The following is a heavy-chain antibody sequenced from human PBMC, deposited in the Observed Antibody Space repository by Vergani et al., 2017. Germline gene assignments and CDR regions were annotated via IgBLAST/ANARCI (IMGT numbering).Heavy chain of an antibody. CDR3: AGVDTQMPATSRFYYMDV. Sequence: QVQLQESGPGVVKPSQTLSLTCAVSGGSISSGDHCWTWIRQRPGKGLEWIGYIFYSGTTYDNPSLRSRLTNSVDTSQNQFSLKLRSVTAADTAVYYCAGVDTQMPATSRFYYMDVWGKGATGVVSS. D-gene: IGHD6-25*01. CDR1: GGSISSGDHC. J-gene: IGHJ6*03. V-gene: IGHV4-31*11. CDR2: IFYSGTT.